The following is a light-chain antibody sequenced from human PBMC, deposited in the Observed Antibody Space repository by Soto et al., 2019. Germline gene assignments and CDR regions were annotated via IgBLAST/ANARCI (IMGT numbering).Light chain of an antibody. Sequence: EIVLTQSPATLSLSPGEKATLYCRDSQSVSSYLAWYQQKPGQAPRLLIYDASNRATGIPARFSGSGSGTDFTLTISSLEPEDFAVYYCQQRSNWPWTFGQGTKVDIK. V-gene: IGKV3-11*01. CDR2: DAS. CDR3: QQRSNWPWT. CDR1: QSVSSY. J-gene: IGKJ1*01.